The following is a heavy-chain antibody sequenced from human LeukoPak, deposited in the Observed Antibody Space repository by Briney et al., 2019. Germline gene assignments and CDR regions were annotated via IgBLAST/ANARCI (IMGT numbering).Heavy chain of an antibody. CDR3: ARAPRSSGGSCYYVDY. V-gene: IGHV3-74*01. CDR1: GFTFSSYW. D-gene: IGHD2-15*01. J-gene: IGHJ4*02. CDR2: INSDGKST. Sequence: GGSLRLSCAASGFTFSSYWMHWVRQAPGKGLVWVSRINSDGKSTSYADSVKGRFTISRDNAKNTLYLQMNSLRAEDTAVYYCARAPRSSGGSCYYVDYWGQGTLVTVSS.